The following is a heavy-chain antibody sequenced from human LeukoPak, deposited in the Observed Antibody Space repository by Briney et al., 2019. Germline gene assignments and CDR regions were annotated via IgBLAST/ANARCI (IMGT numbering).Heavy chain of an antibody. J-gene: IGHJ4*02. CDR1: GGSISSDY. V-gene: IGHV4-4*07. CDR2: LYNGGST. CDR3: ARGFRGDNFDY. D-gene: IGHD7-27*01. Sequence: SETLSLTCTVSGGSISSDYLSWIRQPAGKGLEWIGRLYNGGSTTYNPSLKSRITMSVDTSKNQFSLRLTSVTAADTAVYYCARGFRGDNFDYWGQGTLVTVSS.